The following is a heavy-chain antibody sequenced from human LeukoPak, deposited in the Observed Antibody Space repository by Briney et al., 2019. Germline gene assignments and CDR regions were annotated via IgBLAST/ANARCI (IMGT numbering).Heavy chain of an antibody. CDR2: INKDGSKK. Sequence: GGSLRLSCAVSGFTFSSHWMTWVRQAPGRGPECVANINKDGSKKYYVDSVKGRFTISRDNAKNSLYLQMNSLRAEDTAVYYCARDVWQQLIDWGQGTLVTVSS. J-gene: IGHJ4*02. V-gene: IGHV3-7*01. CDR3: ARDVWQQLID. D-gene: IGHD6-13*01. CDR1: GFTFSSHW.